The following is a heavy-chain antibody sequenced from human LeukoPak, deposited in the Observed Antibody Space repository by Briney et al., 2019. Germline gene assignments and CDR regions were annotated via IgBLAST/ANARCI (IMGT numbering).Heavy chain of an antibody. Sequence: PGGSLRLSCAASGFTFSSYAMNWVRQAPGKGLEWVSAISGSGGTTYYADSVKGRFTISRDNSKNTLYLQMNSLRAEDTAAYYCAKSGELSRYYFDYWGQGTLVTVSS. CDR3: AKSGELSRYYFDY. CDR1: GFTFSSYA. J-gene: IGHJ4*02. CDR2: ISGSGGTT. D-gene: IGHD1-7*01. V-gene: IGHV3-23*01.